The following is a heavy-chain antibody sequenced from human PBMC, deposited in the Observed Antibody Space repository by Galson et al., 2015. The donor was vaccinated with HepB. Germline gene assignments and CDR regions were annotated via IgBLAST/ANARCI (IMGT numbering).Heavy chain of an antibody. Sequence: SVKVSCKASGYTFTSYYMHWVRQAPGQGLEWMGIINPSGGSTSYAQKFQGRVTMTRDTSTSTVYMELSSLRSEDTAVYYCARFTIFGVGPSDAFDIWGQGTMVTVSS. CDR3: ARFTIFGVGPSDAFDI. CDR1: GYTFTSYY. V-gene: IGHV1-46*01. CDR2: INPSGGST. J-gene: IGHJ3*02. D-gene: IGHD3-3*01.